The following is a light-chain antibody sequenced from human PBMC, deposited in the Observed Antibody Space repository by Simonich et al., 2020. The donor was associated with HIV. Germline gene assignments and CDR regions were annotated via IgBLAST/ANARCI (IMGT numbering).Light chain of an antibody. CDR1: SSDVGGYNF. Sequence: QSALTQPASVSGSPGQSITISCTATSSDVGGYNFVSWSQHHPGKAPKLMIHDVSYRPSGVSYRSFASTSGNTASLTISGLQAEDEANYYCHSYSSSSTVIFGGGTWLTVL. CDR2: DVS. CDR3: HSYSSSSTVI. J-gene: IGLJ2*01. V-gene: IGLV2-14*03.